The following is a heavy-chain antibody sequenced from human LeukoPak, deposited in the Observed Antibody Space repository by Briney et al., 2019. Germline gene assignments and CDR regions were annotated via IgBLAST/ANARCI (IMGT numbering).Heavy chain of an antibody. Sequence: PGGSLRLSCAASGFTFSDYYMSWIRQAPGKGLEWVSYISSSGSTIYYADSVKGRFTISRDNAKNSLYLQMNSLRAEDTAVYYCAKDTALWDSSGYDDAFDIWGQGTMVTVSS. J-gene: IGHJ3*02. CDR2: ISSSGSTI. V-gene: IGHV3-11*01. D-gene: IGHD3-22*01. CDR1: GFTFSDYY. CDR3: AKDTALWDSSGYDDAFDI.